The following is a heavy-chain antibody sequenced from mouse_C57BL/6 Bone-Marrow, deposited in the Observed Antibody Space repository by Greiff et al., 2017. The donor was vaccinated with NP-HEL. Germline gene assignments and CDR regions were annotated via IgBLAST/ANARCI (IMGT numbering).Heavy chain of an antibody. Sequence: QVQLKESGPELVKPGASVKISCKASGYSFTSYYIHWVKQRPGQGLEWIGWIYPGSGNTKYNEKFKGKATLTADTSSSTAYMQLSSLTSEDSAVYYCARTPNYGSSYNAMDYWGQGTSVTVSS. J-gene: IGHJ4*01. V-gene: IGHV1-66*01. CDR1: GYSFTSYY. CDR3: ARTPNYGSSYNAMDY. CDR2: IYPGSGNT. D-gene: IGHD1-1*01.